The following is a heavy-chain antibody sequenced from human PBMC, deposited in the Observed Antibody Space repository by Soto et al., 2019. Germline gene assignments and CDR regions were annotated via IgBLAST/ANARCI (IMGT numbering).Heavy chain of an antibody. CDR3: ARLFRLGMKS. CDR1: GGSFSDSY. Sequence: QVQLQQWGAGPVKPSETLSLTCAVYGGSFSDSYWTWIRQPPGQGLEWIGEINHGGSTNYNPSLKSRVTISVDTSKNQFSLKLTSVTASDTAVYYCARLFRLGMKSWGQGTLVTVSS. J-gene: IGHJ5*02. D-gene: IGHD7-27*01. V-gene: IGHV4-34*01. CDR2: INHGGST.